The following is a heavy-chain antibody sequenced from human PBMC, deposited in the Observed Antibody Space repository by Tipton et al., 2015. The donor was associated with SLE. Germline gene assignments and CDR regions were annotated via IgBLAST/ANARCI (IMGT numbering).Heavy chain of an antibody. V-gene: IGHV4-34*01. CDR1: GGSFRDYY. CDR3: ARGHYYYYMDV. CDR2: ISHSGST. Sequence: LRLSCAVYGGSFRDYYWSWIRQPPGKGLEWIGEISHSGSTNYNPSLKSRVTISVDTSKNQFSLNLSSVTAADTAVYYCARGHYYYYMDVWGKGTTVTVSS. J-gene: IGHJ6*03.